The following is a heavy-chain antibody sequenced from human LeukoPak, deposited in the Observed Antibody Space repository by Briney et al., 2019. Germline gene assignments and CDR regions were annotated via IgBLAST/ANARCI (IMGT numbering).Heavy chain of an antibody. D-gene: IGHD1-14*01. V-gene: IGHV1-3*03. CDR1: GYTFTSYT. J-gene: IGHJ3*01. CDR3: ARERGIRDAFDF. Sequence: AASVKVSCKASGYTFTSYTIHWVRQAPGQSLEWMGWISVGRGDSKCSQESQGRVTLTRDTSATTAYLEVSSLRPEDMAVYYCARERGIRDAFDFWGQGTMVTVSS. CDR2: ISVGRGDS.